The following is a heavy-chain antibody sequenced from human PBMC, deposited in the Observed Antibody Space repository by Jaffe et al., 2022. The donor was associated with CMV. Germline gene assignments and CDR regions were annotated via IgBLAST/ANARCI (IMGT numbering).Heavy chain of an antibody. D-gene: IGHD3-22*01. CDR1: GFTFSSYG. Sequence: QVQLVESGGGVVQPGRSLRLSCAASGFTFSSYGMHWVRQAPGKGLEWVAVISYDGSNKYYADSVKGRFTISRDNSKNTLYLQMNSLRAEDTAVYYCAKPLYYYDSSQNSPFDYWGQGTLVTVSS. CDR3: AKPLYYYDSSQNSPFDY. J-gene: IGHJ4*02. CDR2: ISYDGSNK. V-gene: IGHV3-30*18.